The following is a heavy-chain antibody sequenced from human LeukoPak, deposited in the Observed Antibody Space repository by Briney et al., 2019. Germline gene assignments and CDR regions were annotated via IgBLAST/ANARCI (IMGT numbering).Heavy chain of an antibody. J-gene: IGHJ3*02. D-gene: IGHD1-26*01. CDR3: ARGLGATTAQGAFDI. Sequence: GASVKASCKASGYTFTSYYMHWVRQAPGQGLEWMGIINPSGGSTSYAQKFQGRVTMTRDTSTSTVYMELSSLRSEDTAVYYCARGLGATTAQGAFDIWGQGTMVTVSS. CDR2: INPSGGST. V-gene: IGHV1-46*01. CDR1: GYTFTSYY.